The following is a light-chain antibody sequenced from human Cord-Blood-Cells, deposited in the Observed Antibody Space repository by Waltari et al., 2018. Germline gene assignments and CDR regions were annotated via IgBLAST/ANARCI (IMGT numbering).Light chain of an antibody. J-gene: IGLJ3*02. CDR1: SSDVGSNNL. Sequence: QSALTQPASVSGSPGQSLPIPCTGTSSDVGSNNLVSWYQQHPGKAHKLMIYEGSKRPSGVSHRFSGSKSGNTASLTISGLQAEDEADYDCCSYAGSSTSWVFGGGTKLTVL. V-gene: IGLV2-23*01. CDR2: EGS. CDR3: CSYAGSSTSWV.